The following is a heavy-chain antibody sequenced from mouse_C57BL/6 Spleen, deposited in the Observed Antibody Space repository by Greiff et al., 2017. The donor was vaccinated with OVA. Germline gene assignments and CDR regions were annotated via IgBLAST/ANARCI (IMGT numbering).Heavy chain of an antibody. CDR2: INPSTGGT. V-gene: IGHV1-42*01. J-gene: IGHJ1*03. Sequence: VQLKESGPELVKPGASVKISCKASGYSFTGYYMNWVKQSPEKSLEWIGEINPSTGGTTYNQKFKAKATLTVDKSSSTAYMQLKSLTSEDSAVYYCARIYYGKGYFDVWGTGTTVTVSS. CDR3: ARIYYGKGYFDV. CDR1: GYSFTGYY. D-gene: IGHD2-1*01.